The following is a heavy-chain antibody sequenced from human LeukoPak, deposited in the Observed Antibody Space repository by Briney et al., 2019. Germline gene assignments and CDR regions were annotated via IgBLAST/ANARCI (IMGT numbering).Heavy chain of an antibody. CDR2: INTDGSST. Sequence: GSLRLSCAASGFTFSSYWMHWVRQAPGKGLVWVSRINTDGSSTSYADSVKGRFTISRDNAKNTLYLQMNSLRAEDTAVYYCAKPYSSSHFDYWGQGTLVTVSS. CDR3: AKPYSSSHFDY. V-gene: IGHV3-74*01. J-gene: IGHJ4*02. CDR1: GFTFSSYW. D-gene: IGHD6-6*01.